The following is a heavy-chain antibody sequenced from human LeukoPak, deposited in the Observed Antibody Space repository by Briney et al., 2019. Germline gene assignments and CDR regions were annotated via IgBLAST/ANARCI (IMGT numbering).Heavy chain of an antibody. CDR1: GGSISSYY. Sequence: SETLSLTCTVPGGSISSYYWSWIRQPPGKGLELIGYIYYSGRTNYNPSLKSRVTISVDTSKNQFSLKLSSVTAADTAVYYCARGGSGWSDYWSQGTLVTVSS. J-gene: IGHJ4*02. CDR3: ARGGSGWSDY. D-gene: IGHD6-19*01. V-gene: IGHV4-59*01. CDR2: IYYSGRT.